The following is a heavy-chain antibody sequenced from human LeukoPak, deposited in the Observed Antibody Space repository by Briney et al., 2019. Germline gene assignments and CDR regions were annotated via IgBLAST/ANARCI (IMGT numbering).Heavy chain of an antibody. CDR2: IYTSGST. J-gene: IGHJ4*02. CDR3: AREDCSSTSCYSGPLVY. V-gene: IGHV4-4*07. D-gene: IGHD2-2*01. CDR1: GGSISSYY. Sequence: SETLSLTCTVSGGSISSYYWSWIRQPAGKGLEWIGRIYTSGSTNYNPSLKSRVTMSVDTSKNQFSLKLSSVTAADTAVYYCAREDCSSTSCYSGPLVYWGQGTLVTVSS.